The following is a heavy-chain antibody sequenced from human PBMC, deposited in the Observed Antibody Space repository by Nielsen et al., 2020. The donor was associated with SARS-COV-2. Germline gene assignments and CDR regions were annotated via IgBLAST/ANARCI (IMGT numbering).Heavy chain of an antibody. V-gene: IGHV7-4-1*02. J-gene: IGHJ6*02. CDR3: ARDSSSGYESYYYYYGMDV. D-gene: IGHD5-12*01. Sequence: WVRQASGQGLEWMGWINTNTGNPTYAQGFTGRFVFSLDTSVSTAYLQISSLKAEDTAVYYCARDSSSGYESYYYYYGMDVWGQGTTVTVSS. CDR2: INTNTGNP.